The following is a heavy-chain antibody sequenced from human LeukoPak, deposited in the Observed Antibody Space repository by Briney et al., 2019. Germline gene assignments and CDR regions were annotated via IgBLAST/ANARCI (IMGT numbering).Heavy chain of an antibody. J-gene: IGHJ4*02. D-gene: IGHD3-16*02. V-gene: IGHV4-38-2*01. CDR2: IYHSGST. CDR1: GYSISSGYY. CDR3: AGHEEITFGGVIATTGFDY. Sequence: PSETLSLTCAVSGYSISSGYYWGWIRQPPGKGLEWIGSIYHSGSTYYNPSLKSRVTISVDTSKNQFSLKLSSVTAADTAVYYCAGHEEITFGGVIATTGFDYWGQGTLVTVSS.